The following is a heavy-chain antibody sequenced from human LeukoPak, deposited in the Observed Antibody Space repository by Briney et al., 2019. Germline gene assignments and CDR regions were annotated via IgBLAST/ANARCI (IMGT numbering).Heavy chain of an antibody. CDR3: AKVGPFTVSNYVDY. V-gene: IGHV3-33*06. J-gene: IGHJ4*02. CDR1: GFTFSSYG. Sequence: GGSLRLSCAASGFTFSSYGMHWVRQAPGKGLEWVAVIWYDGGNKYYADSVKGRFTISRDNSKNTLYLQMNSLRAEDTAVYYCAKVGPFTVSNYVDYWGQGTLVTVSS. CDR2: IWYDGGNK. D-gene: IGHD4-11*01.